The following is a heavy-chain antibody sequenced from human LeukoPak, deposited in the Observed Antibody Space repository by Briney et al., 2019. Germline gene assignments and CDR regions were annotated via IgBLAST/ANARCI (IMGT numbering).Heavy chain of an antibody. J-gene: IGHJ4*02. Sequence: SATLSLTCAFHGGSFSGYHWNWIRPSPSKGLEWIGEINDRGRTNYNPSLESRVTLSVDTSKKEFSLKLSAVTAADTAVYYCARDPTTVTSLPYYFDFWGQGTLVSVSS. CDR1: GGSFSGYH. V-gene: IGHV4-34*01. CDR3: ARDPTTVTSLPYYFDF. D-gene: IGHD4-17*01. CDR2: INDRGRT.